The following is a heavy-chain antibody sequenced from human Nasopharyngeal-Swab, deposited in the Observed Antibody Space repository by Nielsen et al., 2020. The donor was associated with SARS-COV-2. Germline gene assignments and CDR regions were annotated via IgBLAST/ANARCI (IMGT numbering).Heavy chain of an antibody. D-gene: IGHD6-19*01. J-gene: IGHJ4*02. CDR3: ARAPAGWGSGWYG. Sequence: ASVKVSCKASGYAFTCYDINCVRQATRQGLEWMGWMNPNSGNTGYAQNFQGRVTMTRNTSISTAYMELSSLRSEDTAVYYCARAPAGWGSGWYGWGRGTLVTVSS. CDR1: GYAFTCYD. CDR2: MNPNSGNT. V-gene: IGHV1-8*01.